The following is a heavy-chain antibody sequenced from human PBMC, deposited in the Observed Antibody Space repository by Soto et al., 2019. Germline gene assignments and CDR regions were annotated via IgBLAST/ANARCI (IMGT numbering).Heavy chain of an antibody. CDR2: ICWDDDK. V-gene: IGHV2-5*02. Sequence: QITLKESGPTLVEPTQTLTLTCTFSGFSFRSSGVAVGWIRQPPGKALAWVGFICWDDDKRYRASLKSRLTITKDTSKNQVVLTMTNMDPVDTGTYYCAHRLRSSNGWGTFDYWGQGIVVTVSS. CDR3: AHRLRSSNGWGTFDY. CDR1: GFSFRSSGVA. J-gene: IGHJ4*02. D-gene: IGHD3-16*01.